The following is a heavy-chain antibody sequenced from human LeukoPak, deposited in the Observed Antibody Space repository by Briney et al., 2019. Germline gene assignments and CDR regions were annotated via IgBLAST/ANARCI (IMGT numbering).Heavy chain of an antibody. J-gene: IGHJ3*02. V-gene: IGHV3-48*03. CDR2: ISGSDNTI. CDR3: AREIKVTTGRGDAFDI. Sequence: GGSLRLSCAASGFTFSSYELNWVRQAPGKGLEWVSYISGSDNTIYYADSVKGRFTISRDNAKNSLYLQMNSLRADDTAVYYCAREIKVTTGRGDAFDIWGQGTMVTVPS. CDR1: GFTFSSYE. D-gene: IGHD4-17*01.